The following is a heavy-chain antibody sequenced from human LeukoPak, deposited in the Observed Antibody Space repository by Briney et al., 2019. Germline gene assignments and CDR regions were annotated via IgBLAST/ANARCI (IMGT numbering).Heavy chain of an antibody. D-gene: IGHD1-1*01. V-gene: IGHV3-30*03. CDR1: GFTFSSYG. CDR3: ARDLERPSGDNWFDP. J-gene: IGHJ5*02. CDR2: ISYDGSNK. Sequence: GGSLRLSCAASGFTFSSYGMSWVRQAPGKGLEWVAVISYDGSNKYYADSVKGRFTISRDNSKNTLYLQMNSLRAEDTAVYYCARDLERPSGDNWFDPWGQGTLVTVSS.